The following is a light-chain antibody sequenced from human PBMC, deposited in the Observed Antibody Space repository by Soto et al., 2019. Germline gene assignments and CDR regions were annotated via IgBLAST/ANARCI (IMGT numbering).Light chain of an antibody. CDR3: SSYATSTNHVV. CDR2: EVS. CDR1: SSDVGGYDY. V-gene: IGLV2-8*01. J-gene: IGLJ2*01. Sequence: QSALTQPPSLSGSPGQSVTISCTGTSSDVGGYDYVSWYQQHPGKAPTLMIYEVSKRPSGVPDRFSGSKSGNTASLTVSGLHAEDDADYYCSSYATSTNHVVFGGGTKLTVL.